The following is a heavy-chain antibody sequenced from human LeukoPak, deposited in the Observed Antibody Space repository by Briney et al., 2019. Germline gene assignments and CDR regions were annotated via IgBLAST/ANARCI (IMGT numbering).Heavy chain of an antibody. CDR2: INHSGST. CDR3: ARGRTTGPYGY. J-gene: IGHJ4*02. V-gene: IGHV4-34*01. D-gene: IGHD1-14*01. CDR1: GGSFSGYY. Sequence: SETLSLTCAVYGGSFSGYYWSWIRQPPGKGLEWIGEINHSGSTNYNPSLKSRVTISVDTSKNQFSLKLGSVTAADTAVYYCARGRTTGPYGYWGQGTLVTVSS.